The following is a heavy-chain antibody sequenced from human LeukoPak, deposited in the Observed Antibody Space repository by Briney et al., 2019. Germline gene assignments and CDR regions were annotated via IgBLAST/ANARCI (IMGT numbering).Heavy chain of an antibody. CDR3: ARDPRGIDYGDYVGY. V-gene: IGHV3-66*01. CDR1: GFTFSSYA. CDR2: IYSGGST. J-gene: IGHJ4*02. D-gene: IGHD4-17*01. Sequence: PGGSLRLSCAASGFTFSSYAMSWVRQAPGKGLEWVSVIYSGGSTYYADSVKGRFTISRDNSKNTLYLQMNSLRAEDTAVYYCARDPRGIDYGDYVGYWGQGTLVTVSS.